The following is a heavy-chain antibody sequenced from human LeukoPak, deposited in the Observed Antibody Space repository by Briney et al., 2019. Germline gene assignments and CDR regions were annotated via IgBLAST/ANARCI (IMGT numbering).Heavy chain of an antibody. CDR2: IYPGDSDT. CDR3: SRLPGYSYGTVYFDY. CDR1: GYSFTSYL. J-gene: IGHJ4*02. Sequence: ESLKIYCQGSGYSFTSYLIGWVRPIPGKGLEWIGIIYPGDSDTGYSPSFQGQVTISAEKSISTAYLQWSSLKASDAAMYYWSRLPGYSYGTVYFDYWGQGTLVTVSS. D-gene: IGHD5-18*01. V-gene: IGHV5-51*01.